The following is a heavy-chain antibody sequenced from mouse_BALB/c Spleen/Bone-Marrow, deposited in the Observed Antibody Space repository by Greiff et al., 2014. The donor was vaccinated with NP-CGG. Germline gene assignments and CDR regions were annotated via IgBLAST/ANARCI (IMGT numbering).Heavy chain of an antibody. V-gene: IGHV5-6*01. CDR1: GFTFSSYG. Sequence: EVQLQQSGGDLVKPGGSLKLSCAASGFTFSSYGMSWVRQTPDKRLEWVATISSGGSYTSYPDSVKGRFTISRDNAKNTLYLQMSSLKSEDTAMYYGARDGLDYWGQGTTLTVSS. CDR2: ISSGGSYT. D-gene: IGHD3-1*01. J-gene: IGHJ2*01. CDR3: ARDGLDY.